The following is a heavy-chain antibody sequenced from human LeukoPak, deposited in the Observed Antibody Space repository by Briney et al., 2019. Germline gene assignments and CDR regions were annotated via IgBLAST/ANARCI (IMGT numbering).Heavy chain of an antibody. Sequence: GESLKISCKGSGYNFANYWIGWVRQMPGKGLEWMGAIYVGDSTTRYSPSFQGQVTISADKSVSTAYLQWKSLEVSDSAMYYCGRLRGAVIRDNVGYFWFWGQGTMVTVSS. J-gene: IGHJ1*01. D-gene: IGHD3-10*01. CDR3: GRLRGAVIRDNVGYFWF. CDR2: IYVGDSTT. V-gene: IGHV5-51*01. CDR1: GYNFANYW.